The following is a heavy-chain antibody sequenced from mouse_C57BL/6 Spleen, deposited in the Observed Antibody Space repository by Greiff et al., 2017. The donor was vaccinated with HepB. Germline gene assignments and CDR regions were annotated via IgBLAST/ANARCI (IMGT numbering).Heavy chain of an antibody. Sequence: EVKLVESGGGLVQPKGSLKLSCAASGFSFNTYAMNWVRQAPGKGLEWVARIRSKSNNYATYYADSVKDRFTISRDDSESMLYLQMNNLKTEDTAMYYCVRGGTHWYFDVWGTGTTVTVSS. CDR3: VRGGTHWYFDV. J-gene: IGHJ1*03. CDR1: GFSFNTYA. D-gene: IGHD2-14*01. CDR2: IRSKSNNYAT. V-gene: IGHV10-1*01.